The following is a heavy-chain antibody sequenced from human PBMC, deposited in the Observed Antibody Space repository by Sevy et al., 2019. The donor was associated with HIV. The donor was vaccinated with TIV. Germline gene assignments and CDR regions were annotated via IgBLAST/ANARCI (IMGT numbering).Heavy chain of an antibody. CDR3: ARQGGIVDRAFDY. V-gene: IGHV4-39*01. CDR2: MYHSGRS. J-gene: IGHJ4*02. Sequence: SETLSLTCTVSGVSMSSSSYDWGWVRQPPGTGLEWIGTMYHSGRSYYNPSLKSRVTIYVDTSKNQFSLKPSPVTAADTAVYYCARQGGIVDRAFDYWGQGTLVTVSS. D-gene: IGHD2-21*01. CDR1: GVSMSSSSYD.